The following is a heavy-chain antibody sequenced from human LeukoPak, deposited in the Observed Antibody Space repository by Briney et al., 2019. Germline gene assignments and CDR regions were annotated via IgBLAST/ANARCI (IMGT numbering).Heavy chain of an antibody. J-gene: IGHJ4*02. CDR3: ATAGGNGWYAFDY. V-gene: IGHV3-74*03. CDR2: INSDGSNT. Sequence: GGSLRLSCAASGFTFSSSWMHWVRQAPGKGPVWVSRINSDGSNTVYADSVKGRFSISRDNAKNTLYLQMSSLRVEDTAVYYCATAGGNGWYAFDYWGQGTLVTVPS. D-gene: IGHD6-19*01. CDR1: GFTFSSSW.